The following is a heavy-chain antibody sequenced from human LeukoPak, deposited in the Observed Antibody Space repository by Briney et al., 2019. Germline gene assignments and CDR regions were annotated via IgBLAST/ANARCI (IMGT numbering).Heavy chain of an antibody. V-gene: IGHV3-23*01. CDR1: GFILRRLA. J-gene: IGHJ4*02. Sequence: GGSLRLFCEASGFILRRLAARCARHARGGGVECVSGFSGWGGSTYYADSGTGRFLISRDKARNTLYIEMYNRRGEDTHGWHCANPRDREYHFYFDYWGQGTLGSVSS. CDR3: ANPRDREYHFYFDY. D-gene: IGHD2/OR15-2a*01. CDR2: FSGWGGST.